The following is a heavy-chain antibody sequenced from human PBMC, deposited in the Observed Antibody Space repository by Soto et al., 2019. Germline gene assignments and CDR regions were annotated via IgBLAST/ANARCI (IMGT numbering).Heavy chain of an antibody. D-gene: IGHD3-10*01. Sequence: QVQLQQWGAGLLKPSETLSLTCAVYGGSFSGYYWSWIRQPPGKGLEWIGEINHSGSTNYNPSLKSRVTISVDTSKNQFSLKLSSVTAADTAVYYCARGFYCTYVFGGGGGYYMDVWGKGTTVTVSS. CDR1: GGSFSGYY. V-gene: IGHV4-34*01. J-gene: IGHJ6*03. CDR3: ARGFYCTYVFGGGGGYYMDV. CDR2: INHSGST.